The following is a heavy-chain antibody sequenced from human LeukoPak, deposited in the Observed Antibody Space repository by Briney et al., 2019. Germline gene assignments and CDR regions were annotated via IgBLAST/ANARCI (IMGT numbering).Heavy chain of an antibody. Sequence: GGSLRLSCAASGFTFSSYSMNWVRQAPGKGLEWVSSISSSSSYIYYADSVKGRLTISRDNAKNTLDLQMNSLRVEDTAVYYCARVIRGGVDYWGQGTLVTVSS. CDR2: ISSSSSYI. V-gene: IGHV3-21*04. CDR1: GFTFSSYS. J-gene: IGHJ4*02. D-gene: IGHD3-10*01. CDR3: ARVIRGGVDY.